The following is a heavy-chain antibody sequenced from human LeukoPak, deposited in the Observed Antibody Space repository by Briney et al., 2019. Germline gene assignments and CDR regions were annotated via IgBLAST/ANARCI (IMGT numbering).Heavy chain of an antibody. CDR2: ISAYNGNT. CDR3: ARVDSGRYYGHDY. Sequence: ASVKVSCKASGYTFTSYGISWVRQAPGQGLEWMGWISAYNGNTNYAQKFQGRVTMTTDTSTSTTYMELRSLRSDDTAMYYCARVDSGRYYGHDYWGQGTLVTVTS. D-gene: IGHD1-26*01. V-gene: IGHV1-18*01. J-gene: IGHJ4*02. CDR1: GYTFTSYG.